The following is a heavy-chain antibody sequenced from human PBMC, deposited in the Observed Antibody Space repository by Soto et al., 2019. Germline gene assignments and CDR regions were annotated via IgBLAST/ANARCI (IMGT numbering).Heavy chain of an antibody. CDR1: GFSFSRYA. V-gene: IGHV3-23*01. CDR3: AKVARSYGSGWYYFDS. CDR2: ISNNADRT. D-gene: IGHD6-19*01. Sequence: GGSLRLSCVASGFSFSRYAMSWVRQAPGKGLQWVSGISNNADRTYYANFVKGHFTISRDNSNNTLYLQLNSLRPEDTAVYYCAKVARSYGSGWYYFDSWGRGIMVTVSS. J-gene: IGHJ4*01.